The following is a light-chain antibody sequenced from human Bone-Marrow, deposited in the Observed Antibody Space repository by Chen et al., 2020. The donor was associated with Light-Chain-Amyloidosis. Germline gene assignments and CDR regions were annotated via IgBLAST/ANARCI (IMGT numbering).Light chain of an antibody. CDR3: SSYTSTTTDVI. J-gene: IGLJ2*01. CDR1: SRDIGTFNY. V-gene: IGLV2-14*01. Sequence: QSALTQPASVSGSPGQSLTISCTGTSRDIGTFNYVSWYQQHPGNAPQLIIFEVSNRPSGVSDRFSGSKSGNTASLTISGLQPGDEADFYCSSYTSTTTDVIFGGGTKLTVL. CDR2: EVS.